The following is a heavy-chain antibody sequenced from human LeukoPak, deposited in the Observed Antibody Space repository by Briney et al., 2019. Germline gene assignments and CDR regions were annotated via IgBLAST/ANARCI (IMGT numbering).Heavy chain of an antibody. CDR1: GFTFSSYA. CDR2: ISGSGGST. D-gene: IGHD3-22*01. V-gene: IGHV3-23*01. J-gene: IGHJ3*01. CDR3: AKGLRITMIVAVHGR. Sequence: GGSLRLSCAASGFTFSSYAVSWVRQAPGKGLEWVSAISGSGGSTYYADSVKGRFTISRDNSKNTLYLQMNSLRAEDTAVYYCAKGLRITMIVAVHGRWGQGTMVTVSS.